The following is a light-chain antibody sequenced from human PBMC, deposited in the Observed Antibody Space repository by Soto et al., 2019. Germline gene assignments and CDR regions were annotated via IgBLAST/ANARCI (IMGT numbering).Light chain of an antibody. CDR3: QQRSNWPFT. Sequence: EIVLTQSPATLSLSPGERATLSCRASQSVSSYLAWYQQKPGQAPRLLIYDASNRATGIPARFSGSGSGTDFTLTISSLEPEDFAVYYCQQRSNWPFTFGPGNKVDI. V-gene: IGKV3-11*01. CDR2: DAS. CDR1: QSVSSY. J-gene: IGKJ3*01.